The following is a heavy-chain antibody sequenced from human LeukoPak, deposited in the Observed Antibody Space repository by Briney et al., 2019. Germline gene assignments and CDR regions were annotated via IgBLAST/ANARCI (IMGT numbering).Heavy chain of an antibody. CDR3: ARVRTYYYGSGSRRHAFDI. CDR1: GGSISSYY. V-gene: IGHV4-4*07. D-gene: IGHD3-10*01. CDR2: IYTSGST. Sequence: SETLSLTCTVSGGSISSYYWSWIRQPAGKGLEWIGRIYTSGSTNYNPSLKSRVTISVDTSKNQFSLKLSSVTAADTAVYYCARVRTYYYGSGSRRHAFDIWGQGTMVTVSS. J-gene: IGHJ3*02.